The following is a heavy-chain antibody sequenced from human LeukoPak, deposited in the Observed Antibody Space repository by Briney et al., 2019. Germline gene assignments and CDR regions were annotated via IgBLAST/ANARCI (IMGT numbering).Heavy chain of an antibody. CDR1: GYTFSGYY. V-gene: IGHV1-2*02. CDR3: ARASLTSAGTRF. Sequence: SVKVSCKASGYTFSGYYIHWVRQAPGRGLEWVGWINARNGDTNYAQKFQGRVILTRDTSITTSYMEVISLTSDDTAVYYCARASLTSAGTRFWGQGTLVIVSS. J-gene: IGHJ1*01. D-gene: IGHD6-13*01. CDR2: INARNGDT.